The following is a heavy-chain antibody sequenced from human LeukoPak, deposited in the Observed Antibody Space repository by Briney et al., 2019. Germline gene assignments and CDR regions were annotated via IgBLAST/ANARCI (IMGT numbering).Heavy chain of an antibody. CDR3: ATPPRYYDSSGYTY. Sequence: ASVKVSCMVSGYTLTELSMHWVRQAPGKGLEWMGGFDPEDGETIYAQKFQGRVTMTEDTSTDTAYMELSSLRSEDTAVYYCATPPRYYDSSGYTYWGQGTLVTVSS. V-gene: IGHV1-24*01. CDR2: FDPEDGET. J-gene: IGHJ4*02. D-gene: IGHD3-22*01. CDR1: GYTLTELS.